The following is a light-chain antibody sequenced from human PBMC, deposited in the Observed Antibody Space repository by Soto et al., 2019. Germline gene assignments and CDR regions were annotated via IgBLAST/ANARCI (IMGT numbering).Light chain of an antibody. V-gene: IGLV2-14*01. Sequence: QPVLTQPASVSGSPGQSITISCTGTSSDVGGYNYVSWYQQHPGKAPKVLIYDVSNRPSGVSNRFSGSKSGNTASLTISGLQAEDEADYYCSSYTSFTTLVVFGGGTQLTVL. CDR3: SSYTSFTTLVV. CDR1: SSDVGGYNY. J-gene: IGLJ2*01. CDR2: DVS.